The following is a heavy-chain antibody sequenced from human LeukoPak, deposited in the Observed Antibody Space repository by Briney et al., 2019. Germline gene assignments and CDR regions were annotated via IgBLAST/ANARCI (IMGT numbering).Heavy chain of an antibody. CDR2: IYYSGST. CDR3: ARGTSGYPVDY. D-gene: IGHD3-3*01. J-gene: IGHJ4*02. CDR1: GGSISSSSYS. Sequence: SETLSLTCTVSGGSISSSSYSWGWIRQPPGKGLEWIGSIYYSGSTYYNPSLKSRVTISVDTSKNQFSLKLSSVTAADTAVYYCARGTSGYPVDYWGQGTLVTVSS. V-gene: IGHV4-39*01.